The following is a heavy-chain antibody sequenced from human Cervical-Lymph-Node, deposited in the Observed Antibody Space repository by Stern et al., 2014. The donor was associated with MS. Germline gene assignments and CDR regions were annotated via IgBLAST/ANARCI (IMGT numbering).Heavy chain of an antibody. J-gene: IGHJ5*02. Sequence: VQLVESGAEVKKPGASVKVSCKASGYTFTIYDMHWVRQAPGQGLEWLGIINPSDGSTSYAQKFQGRVTMTSDTSTRTVYMELSSLRSEDTAVYYCARTGMDRDWFDPWGQGTLVTVSS. CDR1: GYTFTIYD. V-gene: IGHV1-46*01. CDR2: INPSDGST. D-gene: IGHD2-2*03. CDR3: ARTGMDRDWFDP.